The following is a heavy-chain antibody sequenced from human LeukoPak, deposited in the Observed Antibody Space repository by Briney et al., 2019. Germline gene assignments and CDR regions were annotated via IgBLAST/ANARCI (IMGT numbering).Heavy chain of an antibody. J-gene: IGHJ4*02. CDR1: GFTFNSYA. V-gene: IGHV3-23*01. CDR3: AKGDTYYDFSSDPLEY. D-gene: IGHD3-3*01. CDR2: ISGSGGRT. Sequence: GGPLRLFCAASGFTFNSYAMSWVRQAPGKGMEWVAAISGSGGRTHYADSVKGRFTISRDNPKNTVYLQMNRLRAEDTAVYYCAKGDTYYDFSSDPLEYWGQGTLVTVSS.